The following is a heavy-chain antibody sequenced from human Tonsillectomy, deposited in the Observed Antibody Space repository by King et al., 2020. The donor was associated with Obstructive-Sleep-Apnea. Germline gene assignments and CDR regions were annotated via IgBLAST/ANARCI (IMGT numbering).Heavy chain of an antibody. CDR2: INPSGGST. V-gene: IGHV1-46*01. Sequence: QLVQSGAEVKKPGASVKVSCKASGYTFTTYYMHWVRQAPGQGLEWMGMINPSGGSTSYAQKFQGRITMTRDTSTSTVYMDLSSLRSEDTAVYYCARSRYYYGSGYYRYYYGMDVWGQGTTVTVSS. D-gene: IGHD3-10*01. J-gene: IGHJ6*02. CDR3: ARSRYYYGSGYYRYYYGMDV. CDR1: GYTFTTYY.